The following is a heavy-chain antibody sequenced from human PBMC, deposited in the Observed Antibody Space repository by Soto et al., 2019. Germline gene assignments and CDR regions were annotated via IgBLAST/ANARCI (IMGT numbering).Heavy chain of an antibody. Sequence: SETLSLTCAVSGYSISSGFYWGWVRQPPGKGLEWIASLYHDGSTYYNPSLKSRVTISVDTSKNQFSLKLSSVTAADTAVYYCAREAQGVSVDYWGQRTLVTVSS. V-gene: IGHV4-38-2*02. CDR3: AREAQGVSVDY. J-gene: IGHJ4*02. CDR1: GYSISSGFY. CDR2: LYHDGST. D-gene: IGHD3-10*01.